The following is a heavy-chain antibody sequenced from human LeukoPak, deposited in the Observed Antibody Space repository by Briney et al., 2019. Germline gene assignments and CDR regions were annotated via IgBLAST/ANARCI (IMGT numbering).Heavy chain of an antibody. D-gene: IGHD3-22*01. CDR3: TREDDSSGYRPFDI. Sequence: ASVKVSCKASGYTFTGYHIHWVRQAPGQGLEWMGRINPNSGGTNYAQKFQGRVTMTRDTSISTAYMDLSSLRSDDTAVYYCTREDDSSGYRPFDIWGQGTTVTVSS. J-gene: IGHJ3*02. CDR1: GYTFTGYH. CDR2: INPNSGGT. V-gene: IGHV1-2*06.